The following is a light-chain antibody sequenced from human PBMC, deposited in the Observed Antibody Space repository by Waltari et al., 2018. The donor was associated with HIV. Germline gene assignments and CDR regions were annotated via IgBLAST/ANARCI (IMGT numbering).Light chain of an antibody. V-gene: IGLV2-11*01. CDR2: NVS. J-gene: IGLJ1*01. Sequence: QSALTQPRSVSGSPGQSVTISCTGTSSDVGGYNYFPWYQQHPGKAPKLMIYNVSTRPSGVPDRFSGSKSGNTASLTISGLQAEDEADYYCCSYAGSYTVYVFGAGTKVTVL. CDR1: SSDVGGYNY. CDR3: CSYAGSYTVYV.